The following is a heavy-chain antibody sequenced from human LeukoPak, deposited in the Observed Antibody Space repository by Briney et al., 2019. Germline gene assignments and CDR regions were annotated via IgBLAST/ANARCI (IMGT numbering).Heavy chain of an antibody. CDR1: GFTFSSYW. CDR3: ARESDDVEGGDAFDI. J-gene: IGHJ3*02. D-gene: IGHD2-21*01. CDR2: IKQDGSEK. Sequence: GGSLRLSCAASGFTFSSYWMSWVRQAPGKGLEWVANIKQDGSEKYYVDSVKGRFTISRDNAKNSLYLQMNSLRAEDTAVYYCARESDDVEGGDAFDIWGQGTMVTVSS. V-gene: IGHV3-7*01.